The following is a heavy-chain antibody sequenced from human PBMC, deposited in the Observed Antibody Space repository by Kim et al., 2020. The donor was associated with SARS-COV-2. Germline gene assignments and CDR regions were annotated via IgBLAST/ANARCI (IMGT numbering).Heavy chain of an antibody. Sequence: ASVKVSCKASGYTFTGYYMHWVRQAPGQGLEWMGWINPNSGGTNYAQKFQGRVTMTRDTSISTAYMELSRLRSDDTAVYYCARVIIAAAGSYNWFDPWGQGTLVTVSS. CDR1: GYTFTGYY. J-gene: IGHJ5*02. D-gene: IGHD6-13*01. CDR2: INPNSGGT. CDR3: ARVIIAAAGSYNWFDP. V-gene: IGHV1-2*02.